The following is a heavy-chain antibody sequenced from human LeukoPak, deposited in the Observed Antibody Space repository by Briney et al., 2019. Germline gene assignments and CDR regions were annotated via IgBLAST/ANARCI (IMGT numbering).Heavy chain of an antibody. V-gene: IGHV4-61*02. Sequence: SQTLSLTCTVSGGSISSGSYYWSWIRQPAGKGLEWIGLIYTSGSTNYNPSPRSRVTISVDTSKNQFSLKLSSVAAADTAVYCCAREGYKVVGALQQLADYWGQGTLVTVSS. CDR2: IYTSGST. J-gene: IGHJ4*02. CDR3: AREGYKVVGALQQLADY. D-gene: IGHD2-15*01. CDR1: GGSISSGSYY.